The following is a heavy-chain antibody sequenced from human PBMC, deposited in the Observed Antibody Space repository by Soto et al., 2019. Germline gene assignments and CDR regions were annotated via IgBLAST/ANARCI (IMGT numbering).Heavy chain of an antibody. J-gene: IGHJ6*02. Sequence: GGSLRLSCAASGFTSSDAWMSWVRQAPGKGLEWVGRIKSNSDGATTDYAAPVKGRFTIPRDDSTNMLYLQMSSLKTEDTAVYYCATVDRAMVRFSYYSSYYSMDVWGQGTTVTVSS. V-gene: IGHV3-15*01. CDR3: ATVDRAMVRFSYYSSYYSMDV. D-gene: IGHD5-18*01. CDR2: IKSNSDGATT. CDR1: GFTSSDAW.